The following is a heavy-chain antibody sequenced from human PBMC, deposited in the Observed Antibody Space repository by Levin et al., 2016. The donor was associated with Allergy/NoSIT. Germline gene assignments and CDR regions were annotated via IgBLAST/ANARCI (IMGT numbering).Heavy chain of an antibody. V-gene: IGHV4-39*02. J-gene: IGHJ6*02. CDR3: ARDCTNGVCYHYYYGMDV. CDR1: GGSISSSSYY. Sequence: GSLRLSCTVSGGSISSSSYYWGWIRQPPGKGLEWIGSIYYSGSTYYNPSLKSRVTISVDTSKNQFSLKLSSVTAADTAVYYCARDCTNGVCYHYYYGMDVWGQGTTVTVSS. D-gene: IGHD2-8*01. CDR2: IYYSGST.